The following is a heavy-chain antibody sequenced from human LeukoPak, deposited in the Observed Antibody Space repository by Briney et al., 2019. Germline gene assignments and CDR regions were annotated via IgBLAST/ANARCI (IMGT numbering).Heavy chain of an antibody. CDR1: GFTFSSYA. CDR2: ISGSGGST. V-gene: IGHV3-23*01. D-gene: IGHD1-26*01. Sequence: GGSLRLSCAASGFTFSSYAMSWVRQAPGKELEWVSAISGSGGSTYYADSVKGRFTISRDNSKNTLYLQMNSLRAEDTAVYYCAKDIVGATRYYFDYWGQGTLVTVSS. J-gene: IGHJ4*02. CDR3: AKDIVGATRYYFDY.